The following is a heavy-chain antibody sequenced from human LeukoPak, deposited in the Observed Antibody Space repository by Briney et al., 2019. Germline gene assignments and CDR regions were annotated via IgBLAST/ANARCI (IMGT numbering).Heavy chain of an antibody. V-gene: IGHV4-59*01. D-gene: IGHD5-12*01. CDR3: ARVGDSGYDSDFDY. J-gene: IGHJ4*02. CDR1: GGSISSYY. Sequence: PSETLSLTCTVSGGSISSYYWSWIRQPPGKGLEWNGYIYYSWSTNYNPSLKRRVTISVDTSKNQFSLKLTSVTAADTAMYYCARVGDSGYDSDFDYWGQGILVTVSS. CDR2: IYYSWST.